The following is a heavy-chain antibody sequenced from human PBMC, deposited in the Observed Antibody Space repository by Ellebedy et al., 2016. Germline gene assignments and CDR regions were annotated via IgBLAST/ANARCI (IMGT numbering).Heavy chain of an antibody. CDR2: IYPGDSDT. Sequence: KVSCXASGYSFTSYWIGWVRQMPGKGLEWMGIIYPGDSDTRYIPSFQGQVTISADKSISTAYLQWSSLKASDTAMYYCARLVSYPGLDYWGQGTLVAVSS. J-gene: IGHJ4*02. D-gene: IGHD1-26*01. CDR3: ARLVSYPGLDY. V-gene: IGHV5-51*01. CDR1: GYSFTSYW.